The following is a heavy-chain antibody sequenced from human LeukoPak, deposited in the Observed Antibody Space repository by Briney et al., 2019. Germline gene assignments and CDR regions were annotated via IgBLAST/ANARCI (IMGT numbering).Heavy chain of an antibody. CDR3: ARVAYSSGSLGD. CDR2: IKQDGSEK. J-gene: IGHJ4*02. Sequence: GGSLRLSCAASAFTFSSYWMSWVRQAPGKGLEWVANIKQDGSEKYYVDSVKGRFTISRDNAKNSLYLQMNSLRVEDTAVYYCARVAYSSGSLGDWGQGTLVTVSS. D-gene: IGHD6-19*01. V-gene: IGHV3-7*01. CDR1: AFTFSSYW.